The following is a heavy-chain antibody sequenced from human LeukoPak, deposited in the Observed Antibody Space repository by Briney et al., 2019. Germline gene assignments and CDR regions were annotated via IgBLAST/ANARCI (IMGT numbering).Heavy chain of an antibody. Sequence: PSETLSLTCTVSGGSISSSSYYWGWIRQPPGKGLEWIGSIYYSGSTYYNPSLKSRVTISVDTSKNQFSLKLSSVTAADTAVYYCARGFSRYYYGSGSYRNWFDPWGQGTLVTVSS. CDR3: ARGFSRYYYGSGSYRNWFDP. D-gene: IGHD3-10*01. CDR1: GGSISSSSYY. J-gene: IGHJ5*02. V-gene: IGHV4-39*01. CDR2: IYYSGST.